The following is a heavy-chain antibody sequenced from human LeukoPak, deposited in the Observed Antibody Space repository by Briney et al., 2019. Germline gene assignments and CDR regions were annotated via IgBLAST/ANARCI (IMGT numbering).Heavy chain of an antibody. CDR3: GKDVPRAGWCGFDS. CDR2: ISGSGSP. CDR1: GLTLSNSA. Sequence: PGRSLRLSCAASGLTLSNSAMTWVRQAPGKGLEWVSAISGSGSPYYADSVRGRFTISRDNSKNTLYLQMNSLRAEDTAVYYCGKDVPRAGWCGFDSWGQGTRVTVSS. V-gene: IGHV3-23*01. D-gene: IGHD2-8*01. J-gene: IGHJ4*02.